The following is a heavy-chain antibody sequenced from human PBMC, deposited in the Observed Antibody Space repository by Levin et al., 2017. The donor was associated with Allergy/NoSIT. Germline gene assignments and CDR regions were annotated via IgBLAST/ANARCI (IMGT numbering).Heavy chain of an antibody. J-gene: IGHJ4*02. CDR1: GFTFSTYA. Sequence: GASVKVSCAASGFTFSTYAMSWVRQAPGKGLQWVSAISSSGDRTYYADSVKGRFTISRDNSNNTLYLQMNSLRAEDTAVYYCAREPWGFDYWGQGTLVTVSS. D-gene: IGHD3-16*01. CDR2: ISSSGDRT. CDR3: AREPWGFDY. V-gene: IGHV3-23*01.